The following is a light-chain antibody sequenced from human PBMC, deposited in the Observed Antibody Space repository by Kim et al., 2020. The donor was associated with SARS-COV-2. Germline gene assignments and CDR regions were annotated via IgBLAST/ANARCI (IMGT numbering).Light chain of an antibody. CDR3: QQYNSYPYT. Sequence: DIQMTQSPSTLSASVGDRVTITCRASQSISSWLAWYQQKPGKAPKLLIYKASSLESGVTSRFSGSGSGTEFTLTISSLQPDDFATYYGQQYNSYPYTFGQGTKLEI. CDR1: QSISSW. J-gene: IGKJ2*01. V-gene: IGKV1-5*03. CDR2: KAS.